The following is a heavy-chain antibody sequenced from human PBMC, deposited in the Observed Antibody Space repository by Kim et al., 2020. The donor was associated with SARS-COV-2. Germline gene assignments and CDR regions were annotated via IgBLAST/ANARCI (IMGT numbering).Heavy chain of an antibody. V-gene: IGHV3-21*01. Sequence: SLEGRFTISRDNAKNSLYLQMSSLGAEDTAVYYCAIESGYYDSSGYYLDYWGQGTLVAVSS. CDR3: AIESGYYDSSGYYLDY. D-gene: IGHD3-22*01. J-gene: IGHJ4*02.